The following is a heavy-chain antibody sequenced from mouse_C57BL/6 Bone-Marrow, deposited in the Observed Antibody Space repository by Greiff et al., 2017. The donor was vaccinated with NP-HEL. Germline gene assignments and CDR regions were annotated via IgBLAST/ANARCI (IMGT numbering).Heavy chain of an antibody. Sequence: VQLQQSGAELVRPGASVTLSCKASGYTFTDYEMHWVKQTPVHGLEWIGAIDPETGGTAYIQKFKGKAILTADKSSSTAYMELRSLTSEDSAVYYCTRTITTGEGYFDVWGTGTTVTVSS. CDR3: TRTITTGEGYFDV. D-gene: IGHD1-2*01. CDR1: GYTFTDYE. CDR2: IDPETGGT. J-gene: IGHJ1*03. V-gene: IGHV1-15*01.